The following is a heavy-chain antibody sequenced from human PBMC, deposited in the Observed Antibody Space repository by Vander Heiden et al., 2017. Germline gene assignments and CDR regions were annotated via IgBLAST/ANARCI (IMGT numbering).Heavy chain of an antibody. D-gene: IGHD2-8*01. CDR2: INHSGRT. CDR3: AIEGDCTNGVCYFDY. J-gene: IGHJ4*02. V-gene: IGHV4-34*01. CDR1: GGSFSGYY. Sequence: QVQLQQWGAGLLKPSETLSLTCAVYGGSFSGYYWSWIRQPPGKGLEWIGEINHSGRTNYNPARKSRVTISVDTSKNQVSRKLSSVTAAETAVYYCAIEGDCTNGVCYFDYGGQGTMVTVSS.